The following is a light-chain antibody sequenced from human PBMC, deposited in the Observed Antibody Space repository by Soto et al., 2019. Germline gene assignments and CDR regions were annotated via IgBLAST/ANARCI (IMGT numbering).Light chain of an antibody. CDR2: GAS. Sequence: IQLTQSPSSLSASVGDRVTTTCRASQGISSYLAWYQQKPGKAPNLLIYGASTLQSGVPSRFSGSGSGTDFTLTISSLRPEDFATYYCQQLNSYPITFGQGTRLEIK. J-gene: IGKJ5*01. CDR1: QGISSY. V-gene: IGKV1-9*01. CDR3: QQLNSYPIT.